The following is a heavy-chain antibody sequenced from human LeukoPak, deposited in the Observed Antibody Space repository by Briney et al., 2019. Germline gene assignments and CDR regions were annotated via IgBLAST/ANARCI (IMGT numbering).Heavy chain of an antibody. Sequence: GRSLRLSCAASGFTFSTYGMHWVRQAPGRGLEWVAVISNDGYTQYYADSVKGRFTISRDNSKNALFLQMNSLRAEDTAVYYCSKDWGEYYYGSGSYYNSDGYWGQGTLVTVSS. J-gene: IGHJ4*02. V-gene: IGHV3-30*18. CDR2: ISNDGYTQ. D-gene: IGHD3-10*01. CDR1: GFTFSTYG. CDR3: SKDWGEYYYGSGSYYNSDGY.